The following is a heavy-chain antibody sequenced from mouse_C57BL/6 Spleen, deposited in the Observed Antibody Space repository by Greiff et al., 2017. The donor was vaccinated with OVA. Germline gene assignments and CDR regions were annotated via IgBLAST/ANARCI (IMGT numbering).Heavy chain of an antibody. CDR3: ARSEELTGSYYFDY. J-gene: IGHJ2*01. CDR1: GYTFTSYW. Sequence: QVQLQQPGAELVKPGASVKLSCKASGYTFTSYWMQWVKQRPGQGLEWIGEIDPSDSYTNYNQKFKGKATLTVDTSSSTAYMQLSSLTPEDSAVYYCARSEELTGSYYFDYWGQGTTLTVSS. CDR2: IDPSDSYT. D-gene: IGHD4-1*01. V-gene: IGHV1-50*01.